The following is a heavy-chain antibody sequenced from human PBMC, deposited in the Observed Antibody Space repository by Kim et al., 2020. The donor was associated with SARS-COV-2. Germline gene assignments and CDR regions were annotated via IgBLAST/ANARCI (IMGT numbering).Heavy chain of an antibody. CDR1: GYTLTNYF. V-gene: IGHV1-46*01. J-gene: IGHJ4*02. CDR3: ARGTRDADYNYYLDY. D-gene: IGHD4-4*01. CDR2: INPGSDST. Sequence: ASVKVSCKASGYTLTNYFIYWVRQAPGQGLEWMGIINPGSDSTSLSQKFQGRLTMTRDTSTNTAHMELRSLTSADTAVYYCARGTRDADYNYYLDYWGQGTLVTVSS.